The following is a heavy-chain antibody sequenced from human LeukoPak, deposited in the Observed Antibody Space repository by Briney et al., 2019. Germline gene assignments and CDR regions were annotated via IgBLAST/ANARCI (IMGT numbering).Heavy chain of an antibody. J-gene: IGHJ4*02. D-gene: IGHD6-13*01. CDR2: INPNSGGT. V-gene: IGHV1-2*02. CDR1: GYTFSGYY. Sequence: GASVKFSCKASGYTFSGYYMHWVQQAPGQGLEWMGWINPNSGGTNYAQKFQGRVTMTRDTSISTAYMELSRLRSDDTAVYYCAREGIAAAGLDYWGQGTLVTVSS. CDR3: AREGIAAAGLDY.